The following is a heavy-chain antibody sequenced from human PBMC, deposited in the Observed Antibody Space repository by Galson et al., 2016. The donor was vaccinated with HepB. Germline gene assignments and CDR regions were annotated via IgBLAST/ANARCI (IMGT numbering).Heavy chain of an antibody. D-gene: IGHD6-6*01. CDR2: ISYDGSNK. CDR1: GFTFSSYG. V-gene: IGHV3-30*18. J-gene: IGHJ6*02. Sequence: SLRLSCAASGFTFSSYGMHWVRQAPGKGLEWVAVISYDGSNKYYADSVKGRFTISRDNSKNTLYLQMNSLRAEDTAVYYCAKGGSIAARRYYYYGMDVWGQGTTVTVSS. CDR3: AKGGSIAARRYYYYGMDV.